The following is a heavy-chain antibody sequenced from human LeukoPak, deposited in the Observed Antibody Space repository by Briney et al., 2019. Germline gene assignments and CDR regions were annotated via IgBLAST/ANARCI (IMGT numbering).Heavy chain of an antibody. V-gene: IGHV3-23*01. CDR3: ARDGLRFLEWPVYYFDY. Sequence: GGSLRLSCAASGFTFSSYAMSWVRQAPGKGLEWVSSISYSGGTTYYADSVKGRFTISRDNSKNTLYLQMNSLRAEDTAVYYCARDGLRFLEWPVYYFDYWGQGTLVTVSS. CDR2: ISYSGGTT. J-gene: IGHJ4*02. D-gene: IGHD3-3*01. CDR1: GFTFSSYA.